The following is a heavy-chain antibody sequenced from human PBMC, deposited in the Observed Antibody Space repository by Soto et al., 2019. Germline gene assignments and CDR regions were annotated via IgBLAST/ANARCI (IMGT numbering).Heavy chain of an antibody. D-gene: IGHD6-13*01. V-gene: IGHV3-7*05. J-gene: IGHJ3*02. CDR2: IRKDGSKT. Sequence: EVRLVESGGGLVQPGGSLRLSCAASGFTFSSDWMTWVRQAPGKGLEWVANIRKDGSKTSYLDSVRGRFTISRDNAQTSLYLQMDSLRAENTALYYCARDVSRGTSSLYFDAFDIWSKGTMVTVSS. CDR3: ARDVSRGTSSLYFDAFDI. CDR1: GFTFSSDW.